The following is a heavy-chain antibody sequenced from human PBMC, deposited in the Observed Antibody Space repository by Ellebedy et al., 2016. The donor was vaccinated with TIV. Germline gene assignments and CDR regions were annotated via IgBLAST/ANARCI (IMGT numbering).Heavy chain of an antibody. CDR1: GFTFSSFG. Sequence: PGGSLRLSCAASGFTFSSFGMHWVRQAPGKGLEWVAVISYDGFNKYYAESVKGRFTISRDNSKNTLYLEMNSLRVEDTAVYYCAKGIEEHVIMVTAFDYWGQGSLVIVSS. D-gene: IGHD2-8*01. CDR3: AKGIEEHVIMVTAFDY. J-gene: IGHJ4*02. CDR2: ISYDGFNK. V-gene: IGHV3-30*18.